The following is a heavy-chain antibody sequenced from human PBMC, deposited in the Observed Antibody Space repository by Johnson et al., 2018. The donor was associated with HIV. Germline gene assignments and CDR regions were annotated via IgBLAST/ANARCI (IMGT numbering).Heavy chain of an antibody. Sequence: QVQLVESGGGVVQPGRSLRLSCAASGFTFSNYGMHWVRQTPGKGLEWVAVIWYDGSNKYYADSVKGRFTISRDNSENTLYLQMNSLRAEDTAVYYCAKGWEGVTSVDAFDIWGQETMVTVSS. CDR3: AKGWEGVTSVDAFDI. J-gene: IGHJ3*02. CDR2: IWYDGSNK. V-gene: IGHV3-33*06. D-gene: IGHD4-11*01. CDR1: GFTFSNYG.